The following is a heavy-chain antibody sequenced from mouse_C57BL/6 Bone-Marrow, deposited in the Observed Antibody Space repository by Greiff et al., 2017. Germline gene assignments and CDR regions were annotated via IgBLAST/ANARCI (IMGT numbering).Heavy chain of an antibody. V-gene: IGHV5-12*01. D-gene: IGHD2-3*01. CDR1: GFTFSDYY. Sequence: EVKLVESGGGLVQPGGSLKLSCAASGFTFSDYYMYWVRQTPEKRLEWVAYISNGGGSTYYPDTVKGRFTISRDNAKNTLYLQMSRLKSEDTAMYYCARDCDDYAMDYWGQGTSVTVSS. J-gene: IGHJ4*01. CDR3: ARDCDDYAMDY. CDR2: ISNGGGST.